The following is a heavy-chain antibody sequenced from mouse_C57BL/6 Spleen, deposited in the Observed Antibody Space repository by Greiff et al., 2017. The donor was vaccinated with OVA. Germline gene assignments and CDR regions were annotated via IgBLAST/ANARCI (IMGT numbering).Heavy chain of an antibody. CDR1: GFTFSDYG. J-gene: IGHJ1*03. D-gene: IGHD3-3*01. Sequence: EVKLMESGGGLVKPGGSLKLSCAASGFTFSDYGMHWVRQAPEKGLEWVAYISSGSSTIYYADTVKGRFTISRDNAKNTLFLQMTSLRSEDTAMYYCARWDTDWYIDVWGTGTTVTVSS. CDR3: ARWDTDWYIDV. CDR2: ISSGSSTI. V-gene: IGHV5-17*01.